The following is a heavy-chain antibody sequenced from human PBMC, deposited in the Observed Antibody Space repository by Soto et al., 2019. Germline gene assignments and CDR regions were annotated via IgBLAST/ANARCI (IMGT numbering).Heavy chain of an antibody. CDR2: VNHGGST. V-gene: IGHV4-34*01. Sequence: SETLSLTCAVSGGSFSGFFWGWIRQPPGKGLEWIGEVNHGGSTNYNPSLKSRVTISSDTSKNHFSLTLRSVTAADTAVYYCARAAVAAGGPFDKWVQGAMVTVSS. J-gene: IGHJ4*02. CDR3: ARAAVAAGGPFDK. CDR1: GGSFSGFF. D-gene: IGHD2-15*01.